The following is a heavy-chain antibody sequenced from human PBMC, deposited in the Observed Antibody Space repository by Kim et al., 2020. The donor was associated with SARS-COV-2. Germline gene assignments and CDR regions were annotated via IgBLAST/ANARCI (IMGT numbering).Heavy chain of an antibody. Sequence: GGSLRLSCAASGFTFSSYAMHWVRQAPGKGLEWVAVISYDGSNKYYADSVKGRFTISRDNSKNTLYLQMNSLRAEDTAVYYCARDKARIAVAGRFYFDYWGQGTLVTVSS. CDR3: ARDKARIAVAGRFYFDY. CDR2: ISYDGSNK. CDR1: GFTFSSYA. D-gene: IGHD6-19*01. J-gene: IGHJ4*02. V-gene: IGHV3-30*04.